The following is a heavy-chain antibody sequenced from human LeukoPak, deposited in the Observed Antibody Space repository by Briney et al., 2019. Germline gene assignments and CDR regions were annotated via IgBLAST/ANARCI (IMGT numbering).Heavy chain of an antibody. CDR2: ISWNSGSI. D-gene: IGHD1-1*01. CDR3: AKDPLPTGGDAFDI. V-gene: IGHV3-9*01. CDR1: GFTFDDYA. J-gene: IGHJ3*02. Sequence: GGSLRLSCAASGFTFDDYAMHWVRQAPGKGLEWVSGISWNSGSIGYADSVKGRFTISRDNAKNSLYLQMNSLRAEDTALYYCAKDPLPTGGDAFDIWGQGTMVTVSS.